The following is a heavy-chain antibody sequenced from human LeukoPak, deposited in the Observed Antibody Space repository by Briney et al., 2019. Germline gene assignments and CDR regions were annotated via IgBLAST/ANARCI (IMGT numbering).Heavy chain of an antibody. Sequence: SETLSLTCTVSGGSISSYYWSWIRQPPGKGLEWIGFIYYSGSTNYNPSLKSRVTISVDTSKNQFSLRLTSVTAADTAVYYCARGTFYYDDRGRYSGYFFDLWGQGTLVAVSS. V-gene: IGHV4-59*01. D-gene: IGHD3-22*01. J-gene: IGHJ4*02. CDR2: IYYSGST. CDR1: GGSISSYY. CDR3: ARGTFYYDDRGRYSGYFFDL.